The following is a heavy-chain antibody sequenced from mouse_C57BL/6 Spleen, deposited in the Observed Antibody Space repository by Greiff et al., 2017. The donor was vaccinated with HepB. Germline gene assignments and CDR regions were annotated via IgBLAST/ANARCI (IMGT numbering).Heavy chain of an antibody. J-gene: IGHJ2*01. CDR2: IYPSDSET. CDR3: ARGPVLDY. CDR1: GYTFTSYW. V-gene: IGHV1-61*01. Sequence: QVQLKQPGAELVRPGSSVKLSCKASGYTFTSYWMDWVKQRPGQGLEWIGNIYPSDSETHYNQKFKDKATLTVDKSSSTAYMQLSSLTSEDSAVYYCARGPVLDYWGQGTTLTVSS.